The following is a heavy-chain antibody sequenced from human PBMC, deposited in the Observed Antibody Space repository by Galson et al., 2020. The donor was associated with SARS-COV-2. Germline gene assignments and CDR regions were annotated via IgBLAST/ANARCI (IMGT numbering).Heavy chain of an antibody. J-gene: IGHJ6*03. V-gene: IGHV4-4*02. D-gene: IGHD3-10*01. CDR3: ATLHYSTSYYYGSGSYYNYYYMDV. CDR2: IYHSGST. Sequence: SETLSLTCAVSGCSISSSNWWSWFRQPPVKGLEWIGEIYHSGSTNYNPSLKSRVTISVDKSKNQFSLKLSSVTAADTAVYYCATLHYSTSYYYGSGSYYNYYYMDVWGKGTTVTVSS. CDR1: GCSISSSNW.